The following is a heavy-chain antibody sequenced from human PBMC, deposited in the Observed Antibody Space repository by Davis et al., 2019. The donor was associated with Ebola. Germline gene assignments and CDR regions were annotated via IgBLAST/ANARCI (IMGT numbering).Heavy chain of an antibody. D-gene: IGHD6-13*01. CDR3: ARGLHQQLYSSSWSYYHYGMDV. J-gene: IGHJ6*02. V-gene: IGHV4-34*01. Sequence: MPSETLSLTCAVYGGSFSGYYWSWIRQPPGKGLEWIGEINHSGSTNYNPSLKSRVTISVDTSKNQFSLKLSSVTAADTAVYYCARGLHQQLYSSSWSYYHYGMDVWGQGTTVTVSS. CDR2: INHSGST. CDR1: GGSFSGYY.